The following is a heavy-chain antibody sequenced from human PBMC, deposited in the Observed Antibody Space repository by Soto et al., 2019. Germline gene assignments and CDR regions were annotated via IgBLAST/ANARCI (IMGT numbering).Heavy chain of an antibody. CDR3: AKDRRAGGNSALYFDF. J-gene: IGHJ5*01. V-gene: IGHV3-23*01. CDR2: ISATGGGT. CDR1: GFKFSNYA. D-gene: IGHD3-16*01. Sequence: GGSLRFSCAASGFKFSNYAMSWVRQAPGKGLEWVSLISATGGGTYYADAVRGRFTISRDNSHNTLYLQVHSLTAEDTAVYYCAKDRRAGGNSALYFDFWGQGAQVTVSS.